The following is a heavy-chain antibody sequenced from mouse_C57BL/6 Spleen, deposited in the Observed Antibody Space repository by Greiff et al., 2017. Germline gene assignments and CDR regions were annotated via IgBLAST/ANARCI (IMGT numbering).Heavy chain of an antibody. V-gene: IGHV2-6*01. D-gene: IGHD3-3*01. J-gene: IGHJ4*01. CDR1: GFSLTSYG. CDR3: AITRGYAMDY. CDR2: IWGVGST. Sequence: VKVVESGPGLVAPSQSLSITCTVSGFSLTSYGVDWVRQSPGKGLEWLGVIWGVGSTNYNSALKSRLSISKDNSKSQVFLKMNSLQTDDTAMYYCAITRGYAMDYWGQGTSVTVSS.